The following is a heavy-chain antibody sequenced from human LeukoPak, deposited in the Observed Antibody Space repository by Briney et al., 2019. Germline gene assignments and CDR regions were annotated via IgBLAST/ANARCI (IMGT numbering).Heavy chain of an antibody. J-gene: IGHJ5*02. CDR3: ARGSGWNSFDP. CDR2: IYSNGWT. Sequence: SETLSLTCTVSGGSISTDLYYWIWIRQPAGKGLEWIGRIYSNGWTDYNPPLKSRVSISIDTSKNHFSLKMSLATAADTALYYCARGSGWNSFDPWGQGTLVTASS. V-gene: IGHV4-61*02. CDR1: GGSISTDLYY. D-gene: IGHD6-19*01.